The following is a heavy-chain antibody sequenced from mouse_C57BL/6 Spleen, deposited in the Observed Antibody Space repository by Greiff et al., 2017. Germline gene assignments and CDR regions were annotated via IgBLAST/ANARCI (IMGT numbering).Heavy chain of an antibody. V-gene: IGHV1-80*01. Sequence: QVHVKQSGAELVKPGASVKISCKASGYAFSSYWMNWVKQRPGKGLEWIGQIYPGDGDTNYNGKFKGKATLTADKSSSTAYMQLSSLTSEDSAVYFCARRHYGSSYDYAMDYWGQGTSVTVSS. CDR3: ARRHYGSSYDYAMDY. J-gene: IGHJ4*01. D-gene: IGHD1-1*01. CDR2: IYPGDGDT. CDR1: GYAFSSYW.